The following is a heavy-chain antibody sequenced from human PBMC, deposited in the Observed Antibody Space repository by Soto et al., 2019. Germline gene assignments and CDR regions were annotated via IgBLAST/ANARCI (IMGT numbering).Heavy chain of an antibody. CDR3: ARGFGHTGSWYFDL. CDR1: GGSITSNNW. Sequence: QVQLQESGPGLVKPSGTLSLTCAVSGGSITSNNWWSWVRQPPGKGLEWIGEIYYSGNTNYNPSLSVRVSMSVNQSQNQFSRWFTAVTAADTAVYYCARGFGHTGSWYFDLWGQGILITVSS. D-gene: IGHD6-13*01. V-gene: IGHV4-4*02. CDR2: IYYSGNT. J-gene: IGHJ4*02.